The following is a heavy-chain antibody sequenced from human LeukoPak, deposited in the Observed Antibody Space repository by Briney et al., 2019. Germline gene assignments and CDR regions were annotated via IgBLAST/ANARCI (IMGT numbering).Heavy chain of an antibody. Sequence: ASVKVFCKASGYTFTGYYMHWVRRAPGQGLEWMGRINPNSGGTNYAQKFQGGVTMTRDTSISTAYMELSRLRSDDTAVYYCARVGACSSTSCYYWGEDWGQGTLVTVSS. CDR1: GYTFTGYY. D-gene: IGHD2-2*01. CDR2: INPNSGGT. CDR3: ARVGACSSTSCYYWGED. V-gene: IGHV1-2*06. J-gene: IGHJ4*02.